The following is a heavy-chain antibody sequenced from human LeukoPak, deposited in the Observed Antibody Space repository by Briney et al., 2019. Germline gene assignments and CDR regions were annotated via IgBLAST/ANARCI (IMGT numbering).Heavy chain of an antibody. V-gene: IGHV4-34*01. D-gene: IGHD3-3*01. CDR1: GGSFSGYY. J-gene: IGHJ4*02. CDR2: INHSGST. CDR3: ARGGGFLGVVIIVYYFDY. Sequence: SETLSLTCAVYGGSFSGYYWSWIRQPPGKGLEWIGEINHSGSTNYNPSLKSRVTISVDTSKNQFSLKLSSVTAADTAVYYCARGGGFLGVVIIVYYFDYWGQGTLVTVSS.